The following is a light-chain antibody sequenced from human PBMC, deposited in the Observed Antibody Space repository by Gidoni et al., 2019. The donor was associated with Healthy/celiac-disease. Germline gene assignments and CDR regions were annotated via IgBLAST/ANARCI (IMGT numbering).Light chain of an antibody. CDR3: NSRDSSGNHL. Sequence: SSELTQDPAVSVALGQTVRITCQGDSLRSYYASWYQQKPGQAPVLVIYGKNNRPSGITDRFSGSSSGNTASLTITGAQAEDEADYYCNSRDSSGNHLIGGGTKLTVL. V-gene: IGLV3-19*01. J-gene: IGLJ2*01. CDR2: GKN. CDR1: SLRSYY.